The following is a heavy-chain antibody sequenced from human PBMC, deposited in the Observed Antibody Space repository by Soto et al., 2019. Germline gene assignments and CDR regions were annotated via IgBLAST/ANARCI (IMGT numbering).Heavy chain of an antibody. CDR2: ISAYNGNT. J-gene: IGHJ6*02. CDR3: ASQVGATSYYYGMDV. CDR1: GYTFTSYG. V-gene: IGHV1-18*01. D-gene: IGHD1-26*01. Sequence: QVQLVQSGAEVKKPGASVKVSCKASGYTFTSYGISWVRQAPGQGLEWMGWISAYNGNTNYAQKLQGRVTMTPDTSTSTAYMELRSLRSDDTAVYYCASQVGATSYYYGMDVWGQGTTVTVSS.